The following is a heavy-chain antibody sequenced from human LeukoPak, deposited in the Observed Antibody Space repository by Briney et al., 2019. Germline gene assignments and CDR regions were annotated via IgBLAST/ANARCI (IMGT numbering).Heavy chain of an antibody. J-gene: IGHJ4*02. CDR1: GFSLSTSGMC. Sequence: SGPTLVNPTQTLTLTCTFSGFSLSTSGMCVSWIRQPPGKALEWLARIDWDDDKYYSTSLKTRLTISKDTSKSQVVLTMTNMDPVDTATYYCARFTPYCTNGVCYTFDYWGQGTLVTVSS. CDR2: IDWDDDK. V-gene: IGHV2-70*11. CDR3: ARFTPYCTNGVCYTFDY. D-gene: IGHD2-8*01.